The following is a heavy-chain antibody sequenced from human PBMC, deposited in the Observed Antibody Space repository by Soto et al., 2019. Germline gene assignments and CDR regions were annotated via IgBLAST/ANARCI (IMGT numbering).Heavy chain of an antibody. CDR2: ILPMFDSP. CDR3: ASLGHRSWFDP. CDR1: GDTFSTYV. V-gene: IGHV1-69*01. Sequence: QVPLVQSGAEVKKPGSSVKVSCKASGDTFSTYVISWVRQATGQGLEWMGDILPMFDSPNYAQKFQGRVTITADESTSTAYVELNSLRSEDTAVYHGASLGHRSWFDPWGQGTLVTGSS. J-gene: IGHJ5*02.